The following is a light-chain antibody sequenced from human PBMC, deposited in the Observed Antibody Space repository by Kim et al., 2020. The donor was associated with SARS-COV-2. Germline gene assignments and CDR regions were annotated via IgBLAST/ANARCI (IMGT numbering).Light chain of an antibody. CDR2: EVS. CDR3: SSYTSSNTVV. J-gene: IGLJ2*01. V-gene: IGLV2-18*02. Sequence: GQSATLPCPGTSSDVGSYNRVSWYQQPPGTAPKVMIYEVSNRPSGVPDRFSGSKSGNTASLTISGLQAEDEADYYCSSYTSSNTVVFGGGTQLTV. CDR1: SSDVGSYNR.